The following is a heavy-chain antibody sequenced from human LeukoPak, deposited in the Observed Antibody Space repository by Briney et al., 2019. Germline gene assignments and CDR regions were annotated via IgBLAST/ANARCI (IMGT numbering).Heavy chain of an antibody. V-gene: IGHV3-23*01. CDR2: ISGSGGST. CDR1: GFTFSSYA. CDR3: TSRESGGGVSY. J-gene: IGHJ4*02. Sequence: GSLRLSCAASGFTFSSYAMSWVRQAPGKGLEWVSAISGSGGSTYYADSVKGRFTISRDNSKNTLYLQMNSLRAEDTAVYYCTSRESGGGVSYWGQGTLVTVSS. D-gene: IGHD1-26*01.